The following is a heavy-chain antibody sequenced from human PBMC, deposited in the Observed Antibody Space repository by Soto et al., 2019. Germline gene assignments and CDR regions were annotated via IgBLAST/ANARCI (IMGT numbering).Heavy chain of an antibody. J-gene: IGHJ4*02. CDR2: INPSGGST. CDR1: GYTFASYY. V-gene: IGHV1-46*01. Sequence: ASVKVSCKASGYTFASYYMHWVRQAPGQGLEWMGIINPSGGSTSYAQKFQGRVTMTRDTSTSTVYMELSSLRSEDTAVYYCARDTPRRGYFDYWGQGTLVTVSS. CDR3: ARDTPRRGYFDY.